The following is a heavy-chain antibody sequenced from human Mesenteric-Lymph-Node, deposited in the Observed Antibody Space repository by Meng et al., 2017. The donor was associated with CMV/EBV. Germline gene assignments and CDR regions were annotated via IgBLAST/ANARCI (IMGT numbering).Heavy chain of an antibody. D-gene: IGHD1-26*01. Sequence: GESLKISCAASGFTVSSNYMNWVRQTPGKGLEWLSYISSYDDSVYYADSVKGRFTISRDNAKSSLYLHMNSLRAEDTGVYYCAAIVPATIRGWFDPWGQGTLVTVSS. CDR2: ISSYDDSV. CDR1: GFTVSSNY. V-gene: IGHV3-48*03. CDR3: AAIVPATIRGWFDP. J-gene: IGHJ5*02.